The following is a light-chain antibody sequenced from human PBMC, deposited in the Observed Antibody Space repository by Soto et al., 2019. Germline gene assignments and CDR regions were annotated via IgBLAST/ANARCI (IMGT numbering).Light chain of an antibody. V-gene: IGLV2-14*01. Sequence: QSVLAQPASVSWSPGQSITISCTGTSSDVGGYNYVSWYQQHPGKAPKLMIYEVSNRPSGVSNRFSGSKSGNTASLTISGLQAEDEADYYCSSYTSSSTLDFGTGTKVTVL. J-gene: IGLJ1*01. CDR1: SSDVGGYNY. CDR2: EVS. CDR3: SSYTSSSTLD.